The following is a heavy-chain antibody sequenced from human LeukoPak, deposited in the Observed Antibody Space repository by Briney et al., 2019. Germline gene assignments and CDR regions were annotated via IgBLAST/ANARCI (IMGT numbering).Heavy chain of an antibody. CDR3: ARHSLGSSPNSSSWIIDY. V-gene: IGHV4-59*04. J-gene: IGHJ4*02. Sequence: SETLSLTCTVSGGSISNYYWNWIRQPPGKGLEWVGHISYSGSTYYNPSLKSRVTISVDTSKNQFSLKLSSVTAADTAVYYCARHSLGSSPNSSSWIIDYWGQGTLVTVSS. CDR1: GGSISNYY. CDR2: ISYSGST. D-gene: IGHD6-13*01.